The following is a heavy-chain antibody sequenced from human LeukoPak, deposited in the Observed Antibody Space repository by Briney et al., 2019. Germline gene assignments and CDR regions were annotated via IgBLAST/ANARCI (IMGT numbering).Heavy chain of an antibody. D-gene: IGHD5-24*01. Sequence: GGSLRLSCAASGFTFDDYGMSWVRQAPGKGLEWVSGINWNGGSTGYADSVKGRFTISRDNAKNSLYLQMNSLRAEDTALYHCARSDRHGYNDFDLWGRGTLVTVSS. J-gene: IGHJ2*01. CDR3: ARSDRHGYNDFDL. CDR2: INWNGGST. V-gene: IGHV3-20*01. CDR1: GFTFDDYG.